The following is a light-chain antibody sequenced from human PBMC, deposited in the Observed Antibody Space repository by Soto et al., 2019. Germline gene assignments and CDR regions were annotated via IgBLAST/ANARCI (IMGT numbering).Light chain of an antibody. CDR2: KAS. CDR3: QQYGANSPWT. V-gene: IGKV1-5*03. CDR1: QNINDL. Sequence: DIQVTQSPSTLSASVGDRVTINCRASQNINDLLAWYQQKSGKAPKVLIYKASSLESGVPSRFSGSVSGTEFTLTISSLKTEDFATYYCQQYGANSPWTFGQGTKVEIK. J-gene: IGKJ1*01.